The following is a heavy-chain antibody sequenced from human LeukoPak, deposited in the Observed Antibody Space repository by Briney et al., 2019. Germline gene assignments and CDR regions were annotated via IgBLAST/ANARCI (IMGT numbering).Heavy chain of an antibody. CDR1: GGSISSGGYY. Sequence: SETLSLTCTVSGGSISSGGYYWSWIRQHPGKGLEWIGYIYYSGSTYYNPSLKSRVTISVDTSKNQFSLKLSSVTAADTAVYYCARDLEWEDYYDSSGYYWWGQGTLVTVSS. CDR2: IYYSGST. V-gene: IGHV4-31*03. D-gene: IGHD3-22*01. CDR3: ARDLEWEDYYDSSGYYW. J-gene: IGHJ4*02.